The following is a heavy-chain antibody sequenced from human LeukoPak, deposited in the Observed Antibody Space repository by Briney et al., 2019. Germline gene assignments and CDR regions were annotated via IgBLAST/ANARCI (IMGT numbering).Heavy chain of an antibody. D-gene: IGHD3-10*01. V-gene: IGHV1-18*01. J-gene: IGHJ4*02. Sequence: ASVKVSCKASGYTFTRYGISWVRQAPGQEGEWMGWISAYNGNTNYAQKLQGRVTMTTDTSTSKAYMELRSLRSDDTAVYYCARDDSVWFGELSHDYWGQGTLVTVSS. CDR1: GYTFTRYG. CDR3: ARDDSVWFGELSHDY. CDR2: ISAYNGNT.